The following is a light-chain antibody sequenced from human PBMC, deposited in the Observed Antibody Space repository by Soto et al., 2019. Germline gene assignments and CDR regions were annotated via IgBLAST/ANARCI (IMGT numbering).Light chain of an antibody. V-gene: IGKV3-20*01. Sequence: IVLTQSPGTLSLSPGERATRSCRGSQSVSSYYLAWYQQKPGQAPRLLIYAASSRATVIPDRFSGSGSGTDFPLTSSRLEPEDLAVYYCQQYGSSTGTFGQGTKVDI. CDR2: AAS. CDR3: QQYGSSTGT. J-gene: IGKJ1*01. CDR1: QSVSSYY.